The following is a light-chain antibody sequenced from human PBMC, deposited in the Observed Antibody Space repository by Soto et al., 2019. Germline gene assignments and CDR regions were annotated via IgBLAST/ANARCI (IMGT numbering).Light chain of an antibody. CDR3: QQYGSSPQWT. Sequence: EIVLTQSPGTLSLSPGESATLSCRASQSVSSSYLAWYQQKPGQAPRLLIYGASSRATGIPDGFSGSGSGTDFTLTISRLEPEDFAVYYCQQYGSSPQWTFGQGTKGDIK. CDR1: QSVSSSY. CDR2: GAS. V-gene: IGKV3-20*01. J-gene: IGKJ1*01.